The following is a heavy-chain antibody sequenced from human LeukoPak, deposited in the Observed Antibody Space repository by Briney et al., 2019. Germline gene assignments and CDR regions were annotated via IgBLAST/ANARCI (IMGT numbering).Heavy chain of an antibody. CDR3: AKDFLYNVVDF. CDR2: ISGRGSDGDA. V-gene: IGHV3-23*01. Sequence: GGSLRLSCAASGFTFSSYAMSWVRQAPGKGLEWVSGISGRGSDGDAYYADSLKGRFTISRDNSKNTVYLQMNSLRAEDTAVYYCAKDFLYNVVDFWGQGTLVAVSS. D-gene: IGHD3-10*01. CDR1: GFTFSSYA. J-gene: IGHJ4*02.